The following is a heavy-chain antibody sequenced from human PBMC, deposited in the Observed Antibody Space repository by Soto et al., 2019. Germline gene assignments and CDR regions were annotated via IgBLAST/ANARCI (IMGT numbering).Heavy chain of an antibody. V-gene: IGHV3-48*02. J-gene: IGHJ4*02. CDR2: ITSSSSLI. CDR3: ARDGESCTWTDFDY. Sequence: EVQLVESGGGLVQPGGSLRLSCAASGFPFNTYSMNWVRQAPGKGLEWVAYITSSSSLIYYADSVKGRFTISRDNAENSLYLHMNSLRDEDTAVYYCARDGESCTWTDFDYWGQGTLVTVSS. D-gene: IGHD2-15*01. CDR1: GFPFNTYS.